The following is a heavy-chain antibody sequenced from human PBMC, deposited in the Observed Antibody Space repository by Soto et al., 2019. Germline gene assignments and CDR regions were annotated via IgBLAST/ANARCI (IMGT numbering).Heavy chain of an antibody. CDR3: ALMTTVTTLNPDYYYYMDV. Sequence: SETLSLTCAVYGGSFSGYYWSWIRQPPGKGLEWIGEINHSGSTNYNPSLKSRVTISVDTSKNQFSLKLSSVTAADTAVYYCALMTTVTTLNPDYYYYMDVWGKGTTVTVSS. V-gene: IGHV4-34*01. J-gene: IGHJ6*03. CDR2: INHSGST. D-gene: IGHD4-17*01. CDR1: GGSFSGYY.